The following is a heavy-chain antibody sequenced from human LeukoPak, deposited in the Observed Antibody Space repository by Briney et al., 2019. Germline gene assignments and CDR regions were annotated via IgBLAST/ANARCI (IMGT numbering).Heavy chain of an antibody. CDR2: ISGSGTTI. CDR3: ASRYCSGGSCYFDY. V-gene: IGHV3-11*01. J-gene: IGHJ4*02. CDR1: GLTFTDYA. D-gene: IGHD2-15*01. Sequence: GGSLRLSCAASGLTFTDYAMNWVRQAPGKGLELVSYISGSGTTIYYADSVKGRFTISRDNTKNSLNLQMNSLRAEDSAVYYCASRYCSGGSCYFDYWGQGTLVTVSS.